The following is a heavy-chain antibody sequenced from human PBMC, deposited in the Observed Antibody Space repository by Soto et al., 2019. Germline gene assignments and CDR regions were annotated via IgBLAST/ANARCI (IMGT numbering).Heavy chain of an antibody. V-gene: IGHV4-31*03. CDR3: ASYYGSGSYEISGYFDY. J-gene: IGHJ4*02. Sequence: SETLSLTCTVSGGSISSGGYYWSWIRQHPGKGLEWIGYIYYSGSTYYNPSLKSRVTISVDTSKNQFSLKLSSVTAADTAVYYCASYYGSGSYEISGYFDYWGQGTLVTVSS. CDR1: GGSISSGGYY. CDR2: IYYSGST. D-gene: IGHD3-10*01.